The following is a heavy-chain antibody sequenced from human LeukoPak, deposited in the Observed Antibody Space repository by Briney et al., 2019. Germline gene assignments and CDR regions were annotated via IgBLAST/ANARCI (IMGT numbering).Heavy chain of an antibody. V-gene: IGHV3-33*08. D-gene: IGHD4-11*01. Sequence: GGSLRLSGAASGFTYSHYGMHWVRQAPGKGLEWVAVIWSDGTGKYYSDAVKGRFTISRDNSRNTLDLQMDSLRGDDTAVYYCARDAERGFDYSNSLKYWGQGTLVNV. CDR2: IWSDGTGK. CDR1: GFTYSHYG. J-gene: IGHJ4*02. CDR3: ARDAERGFDYSNSLKY.